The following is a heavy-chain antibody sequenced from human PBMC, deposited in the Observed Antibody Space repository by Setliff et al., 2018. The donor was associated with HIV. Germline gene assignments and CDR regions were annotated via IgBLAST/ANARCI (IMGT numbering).Heavy chain of an antibody. CDR2: IQISGST. D-gene: IGHD1-7*01. V-gene: IGHV4-4*07. CDR1: ADSLDGYY. J-gene: IGHJ6*03. CDR3: ARVNGIELSVHYYFMGV. Sequence: PSETLPLTCTVSADSLDGYYWAWIRQPAGKGLEWIGRIQISGSTDSNPSLMSRVTMSLDASKNQFSLRLISVTPAATGVYYCARVNGIELSVHYYFMGVWGKGTTVTVSS.